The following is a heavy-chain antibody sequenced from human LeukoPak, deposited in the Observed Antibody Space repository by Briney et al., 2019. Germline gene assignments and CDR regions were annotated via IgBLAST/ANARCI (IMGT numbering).Heavy chain of an antibody. CDR1: GGSISSYY. V-gene: IGHV4-59*01. CDR3: ARAKYQRNYFDY. Sequence: SETLSLTCTVSGGSISSYYWSWIRQPPGKGLEWIGYIYYSGSTNYNPSLKSRVTISVDTSKNQLSLKLSSVTAADTAVYYCARAKYQRNYFDYWGQGTLVTVSS. CDR2: IYYSGST. D-gene: IGHD2-2*01. J-gene: IGHJ4*02.